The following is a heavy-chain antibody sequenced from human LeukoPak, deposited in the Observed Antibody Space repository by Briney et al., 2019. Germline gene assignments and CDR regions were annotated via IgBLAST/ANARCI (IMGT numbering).Heavy chain of an antibody. Sequence: ASLKVSCKPSGYTFTGYYIHWGRQAPGQGLEWMGWMNPNSGNTGYAQKFQGRVTMTRNTSISTAYMELSSLRSEDTAVYYCARVSVVVTADYWGQGTLVTVSS. CDR2: MNPNSGNT. J-gene: IGHJ4*02. V-gene: IGHV1-8*02. D-gene: IGHD2-21*02. CDR1: GYTFTGYY. CDR3: ARVSVVVTADY.